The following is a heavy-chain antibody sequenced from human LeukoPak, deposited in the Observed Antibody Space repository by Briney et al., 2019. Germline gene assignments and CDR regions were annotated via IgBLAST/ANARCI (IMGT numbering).Heavy chain of an antibody. J-gene: IGHJ4*02. CDR3: ARCPPAGLVPYYFDY. V-gene: IGHV1-46*01. D-gene: IGHD6-19*01. Sequence: ASVKVSCKASGYTFTSYYMHWVRQAPGQGLEWMGIINPSGGSTSYAQKFQGRVTMTRDTSTSTVYMELSSLRSEDTAVYYCARCPPAGLVPYYFDYWGQGTLVTVSS. CDR2: INPSGGST. CDR1: GYTFTSYY.